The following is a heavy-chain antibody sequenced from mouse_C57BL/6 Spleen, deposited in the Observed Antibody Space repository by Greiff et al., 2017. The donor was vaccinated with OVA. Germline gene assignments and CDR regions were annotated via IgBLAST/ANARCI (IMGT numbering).Heavy chain of an antibody. CDR2: IDPEDGDT. D-gene: IGHD2-14*01. J-gene: IGHJ1*03. Sequence: EVQLQQSGAELVRPGASVKLSCTASGFNIKDYYMHWVKQRPEQGLEWIGRIDPEDGDTEYASKFQGKATMTADASSNTADLQLSSRTSEDTAVYYCTTEYDGTSFPDFDVWGTGTTVTVSS. CDR3: TTEYDGTSFPDFDV. CDR1: GFNIKDYY. V-gene: IGHV14-1*01.